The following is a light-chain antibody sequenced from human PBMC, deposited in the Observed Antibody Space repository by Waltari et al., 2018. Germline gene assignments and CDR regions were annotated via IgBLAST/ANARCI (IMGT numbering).Light chain of an antibody. CDR1: RSNGGGYPL. CDR2: DVN. V-gene: IGLV2-23*02. CDR3: CSYAGDSTLI. J-gene: IGLJ2*01. Sequence: QSALTQPASVSGSPGQSIPISCTRPRSNGGGYPLVSWYQHHPGKAPQLIIYDVNKRPSGISHRFSGSKSGNTASLTISGLQADDESDYYCCSYAGDSTLIFGGGTKLTVL.